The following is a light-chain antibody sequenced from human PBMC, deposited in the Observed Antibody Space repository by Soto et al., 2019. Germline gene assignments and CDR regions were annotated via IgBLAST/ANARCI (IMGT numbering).Light chain of an antibody. Sequence: PGERATLSCGASQTIVGRYIAWYQPKPGLAPRLLIYDASSRATGIPDRFSGSGSGTDFSLTITRLEPEDFAVYYCQQYGTSPYTFGQGTKLEIK. CDR2: DAS. CDR3: QQYGTSPYT. J-gene: IGKJ2*01. CDR1: QTIVGRY. V-gene: IGKV3D-20*01.